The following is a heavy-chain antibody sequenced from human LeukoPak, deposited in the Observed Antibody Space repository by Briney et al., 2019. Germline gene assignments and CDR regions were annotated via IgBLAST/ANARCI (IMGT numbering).Heavy chain of an antibody. D-gene: IGHD6-13*01. Sequence: SETLSLTCAVSGYSISSGYYWSWIRQPPGKGLEWIGEINHSGSTNYNPSLKSRVTISVDTSKNQFSLKLSSVTAADTAVYYCASLGYSSNDWGQGTLVTVSS. CDR3: ASLGYSSND. V-gene: IGHV4-34*01. J-gene: IGHJ4*02. CDR2: INHSGST. CDR1: GYSISSGYY.